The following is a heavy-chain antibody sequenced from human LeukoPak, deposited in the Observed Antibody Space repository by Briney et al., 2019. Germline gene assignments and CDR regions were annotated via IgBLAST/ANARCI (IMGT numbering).Heavy chain of an antibody. J-gene: IGHJ4*02. D-gene: IGHD6-6*01. CDR1: GGSFSGYY. CDR3: ARGCPSIAARPFDY. V-gene: IGHV4-34*01. CDR2: INHSGST. Sequence: SETLSLTCAVYGGSFSGYYWSWIRQPPGKGLEWIGEINHSGSTNYNPSLKSRVTISVDTSKNQFSLKLSSVTAADTAVYYCARGCPSIAARPFDYWGQGTLVTVSS.